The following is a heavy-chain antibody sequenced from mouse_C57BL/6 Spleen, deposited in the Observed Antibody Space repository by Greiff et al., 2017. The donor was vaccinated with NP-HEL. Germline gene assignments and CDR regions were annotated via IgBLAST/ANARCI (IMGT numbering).Heavy chain of an antibody. CDR1: GYAFSSSW. D-gene: IGHD1-1*01. V-gene: IGHV1-82*01. CDR3: ARSDYGSRNFDY. J-gene: IGHJ2*01. CDR2: IYPGDGDT. Sequence: QVQLKESGPELVKPGASVKISCKASGYAFSSSWMNWVKQRPGKGLEWIGRIYPGDGDTNYNGKFKGKATLTADKSSSTAYMQLSSLTSEDSAVYFCARSDYGSRNFDYWGQGTTLTVSS.